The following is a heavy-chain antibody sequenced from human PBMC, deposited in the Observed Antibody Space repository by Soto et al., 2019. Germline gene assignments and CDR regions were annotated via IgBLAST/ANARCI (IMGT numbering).Heavy chain of an antibody. V-gene: IGHV1-3*01. CDR3: ARDAGYFGY. CDR1: GYTFSNFA. Sequence: XSVKVSCKASGYTFSNFAMHWVRQAPGQRLEWLXWINAXNWNKKYSQKXXGRVTITXXTSARTAYMELSSLRSEDTAVYYCARDAGYFGYWGKGTLVTVYS. J-gene: IGHJ4*02. D-gene: IGHD3-10*01. CDR2: INAXNWNK.